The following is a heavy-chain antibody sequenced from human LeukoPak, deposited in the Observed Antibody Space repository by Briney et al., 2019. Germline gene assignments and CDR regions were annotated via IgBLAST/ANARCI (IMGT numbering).Heavy chain of an antibody. V-gene: IGHV3-33*01. CDR3: ARALGAHGDDGPTLSS. CDR1: GFMVNYYD. CDR2: IWFDGRNN. D-gene: IGHD4-17*01. J-gene: IGHJ5*02. Sequence: PGGSLRLPCAASGFMVNYYDIHWVRQPPGKGLEWVAVIWFDGRNNDYADSVKGRFTISRDTSKNTVNLQMNSLRAEDTAVYYCARALGAHGDDGPTLSSWGQGTLVTVSS.